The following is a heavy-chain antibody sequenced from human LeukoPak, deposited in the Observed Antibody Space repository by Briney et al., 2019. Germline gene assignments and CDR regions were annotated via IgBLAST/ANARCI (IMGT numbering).Heavy chain of an antibody. J-gene: IGHJ2*01. CDR3: ARELYYYDSRTNWYFDL. CDR2: IKQDGSEK. Sequence: GGSLRLSCAASGFTWVRQAPGKGLEWVANIKQDGSEKYYVDSVQGRFTISRDNAKNSLYLQMNSLRAEDTAVYYCARELYYYDSRTNWYFDLWGRGTLVTVSS. D-gene: IGHD3-22*01. V-gene: IGHV3-7*01. CDR1: GFT.